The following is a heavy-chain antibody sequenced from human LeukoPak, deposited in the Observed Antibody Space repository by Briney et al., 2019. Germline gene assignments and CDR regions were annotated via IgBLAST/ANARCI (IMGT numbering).Heavy chain of an antibody. CDR1: GYTFTSHY. Sequence: ASVNVSCKASGYTFTSHYMHWVRQAPGQGLELMGWINPNSGGTNYAQKFQGRVTMTRDTSISTAYMELSRLRSDDTAVYFCARASGDGNFDYWGQGTLVTVSS. CDR3: ARASGDGNFDY. J-gene: IGHJ4*02. CDR2: INPNSGGT. D-gene: IGHD1-14*01. V-gene: IGHV1-2*02.